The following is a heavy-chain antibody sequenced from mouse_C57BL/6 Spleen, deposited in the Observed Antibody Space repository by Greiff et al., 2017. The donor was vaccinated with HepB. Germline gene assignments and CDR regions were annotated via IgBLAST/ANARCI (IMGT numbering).Heavy chain of an antibody. D-gene: IGHD2-5*01. CDR3: ARGDSKGWFAY. V-gene: IGHV1-52*01. J-gene: IGHJ3*01. Sequence: QVQLQQPGAELVRPGSSVKLSCTASGYTFTSYWMHWVKQRPRQGLEWIGNIYPSDSETHYNQKFKDKATLTVDKSSSTAYMQLSSLTSEDSAVYYCARGDSKGWFAYWGQGTLVTVSA. CDR1: GYTFTSYW. CDR2: IYPSDSET.